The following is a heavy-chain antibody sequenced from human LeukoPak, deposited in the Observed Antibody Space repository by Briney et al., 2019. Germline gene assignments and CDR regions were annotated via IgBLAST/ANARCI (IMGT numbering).Heavy chain of an antibody. CDR1: GFTFSSYG. CDR3: ARERWGSREPGYFDY. CDR2: IRYDGSNK. D-gene: IGHD2-21*01. J-gene: IGHJ4*02. Sequence: PGGSLRLSCAASGFTFSSYGMHWVRQAPGKGLEWVAFIRYDGSNKYYADSVKGRFTISRDNSKNTLYLQMNSLRAEDTAVYYCARERWGSREPGYFDYWGQGTLVTVSS. V-gene: IGHV3-30*02.